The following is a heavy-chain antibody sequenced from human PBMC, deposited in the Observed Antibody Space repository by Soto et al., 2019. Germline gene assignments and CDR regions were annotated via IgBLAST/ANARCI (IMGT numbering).Heavy chain of an antibody. V-gene: IGHV1-69*02. D-gene: IGHD7-27*01. J-gene: IGHJ6*02. CDR3: ASKFPGVYYYSGMDS. Sequence: QVQLLQSGAEVKRPGSSVRVSCEASGGSFSSYTINWGRQAPGQGLEWMGRVIPILAMTNYAQKFQGKVTITADKSTSTAFMEVSSLRPEDTAVYYCASKFPGVYYYSGMDSWGQGATFTVSS. CDR1: GGSFSSYT. CDR2: VIPILAMT.